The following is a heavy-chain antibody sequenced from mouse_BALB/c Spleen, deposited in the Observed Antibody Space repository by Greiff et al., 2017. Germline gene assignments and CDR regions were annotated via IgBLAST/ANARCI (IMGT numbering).Heavy chain of an antibody. CDR1: GYSITSGYY. CDR3: AKNRYPWAMDY. Sequence: EVKLQESGPGLVKPSQSLSLTCSVTGYSITSGYYWNWIRQFPGNKLEWMGYISYDGSNNYNPSLKNRISITRDTSKNQFFLKLNSVTTEDTATYYCAKNRYPWAMDYWGQGTSVTVSS. V-gene: IGHV3-6*02. D-gene: IGHD2-14*01. J-gene: IGHJ4*01. CDR2: ISYDGSN.